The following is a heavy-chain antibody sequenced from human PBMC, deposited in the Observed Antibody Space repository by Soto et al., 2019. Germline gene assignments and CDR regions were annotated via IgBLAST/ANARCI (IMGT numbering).Heavy chain of an antibody. D-gene: IGHD6-19*01. J-gene: IGHJ6*01. Sequence: GQSLRLPWAASAFTPSRYGMHWGRQAPEKKLEWVAVISYDGSNKYYADSVKGRFTISRDNSKNTLYLQMNSLRAEDTAVYYCAIVMAGRLSYWFRMDVWG. CDR3: AIVMAGRLSYWFRMDV. CDR1: AFTPSRYG. V-gene: IGHV3-30*03. CDR2: ISYDGSNK.